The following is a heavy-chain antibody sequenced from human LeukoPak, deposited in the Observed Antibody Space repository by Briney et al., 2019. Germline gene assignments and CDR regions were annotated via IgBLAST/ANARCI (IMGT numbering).Heavy chain of an antibody. CDR2: ITSDGSST. CDR3: ARSRGSYYSFLDY. D-gene: IGHD1-26*01. Sequence: GGSLRLSCAASGFTFSTYWVHWVRQAPGKGLAWVSRITSDGSSTSYADSVKGRFTISRDNTKNTLYLQMKSLRAEDTAVYYCARSRGSYYSFLDYWGQGTLVTVSS. CDR1: GFTFSTYW. V-gene: IGHV3-74*01. J-gene: IGHJ4*02.